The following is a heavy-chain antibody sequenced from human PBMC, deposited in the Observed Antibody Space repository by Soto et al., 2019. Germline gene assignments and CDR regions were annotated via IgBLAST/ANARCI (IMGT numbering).Heavy chain of an antibody. J-gene: IGHJ2*01. Sequence: QVQLQQWGAGLLKPSETLSLTCAVYGGSFSGYYWSWIRQPPGKGLEWIGEINHSGSTNYNPSLKSRVAIPVATSKNQFSLKLSSVTAADTAVYYCAREGRDGIMGYFDLWGRGTLVAVSS. CDR3: AREGRDGIMGYFDL. CDR1: GGSFSGYY. D-gene: IGHD1-26*01. V-gene: IGHV4-34*01. CDR2: INHSGST.